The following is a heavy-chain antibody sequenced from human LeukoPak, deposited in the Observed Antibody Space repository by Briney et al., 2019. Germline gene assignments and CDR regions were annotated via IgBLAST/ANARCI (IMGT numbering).Heavy chain of an antibody. Sequence: PGGSLRLSCAASGFTFSSYWMHWVRQAPGKGLVWVSRINSDGSSTSYADSVKGRFTISRDNAKNTLHPQMNSLRAEDTAVYYCARESAWSGYYGGVHYFDYWGQGTLVTVSS. V-gene: IGHV3-74*01. CDR2: INSDGSST. D-gene: IGHD3-3*01. J-gene: IGHJ4*02. CDR1: GFTFSSYW. CDR3: ARESAWSGYYGGVHYFDY.